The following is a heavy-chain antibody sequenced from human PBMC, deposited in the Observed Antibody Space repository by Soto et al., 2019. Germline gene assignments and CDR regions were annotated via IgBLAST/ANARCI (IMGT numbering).Heavy chain of an antibody. CDR3: ARDRRSVYSSGYGIGFWFAP. J-gene: IGHJ5*02. CDR2: IIHIFGTA. V-gene: IGHV1-69*01. Sequence: QVQLVQSGAEVKKPGSSVKVSCKASGGTFSSYAISWVRQAPGQGLEWMGGIIHIFGTANYAQKFQGRVTITADESTSTADMELRSLRSEDTAVYSCARDRRSVYSSGYGIGFWFAPWGQGTLVTVSS. D-gene: IGHD5-18*01. CDR1: GGTFSSYA.